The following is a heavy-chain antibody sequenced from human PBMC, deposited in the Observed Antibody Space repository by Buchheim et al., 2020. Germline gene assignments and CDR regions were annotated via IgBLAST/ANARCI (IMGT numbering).Heavy chain of an antibody. CDR2: ISFNGGDT. CDR3: TKDLCPSGTCACPQDH. V-gene: IGHV3-23*01. CDR1: GFTFDNYA. D-gene: IGHD5-12*01. J-gene: IGHJ4*02. Sequence: EVQLLESGGGLVQPGGSLRLSCAVSGFTFDNYAMNWVRQAPGQGLEWVSRISFNGGDTFYAGSVKGRFTISRDLSANTLCLQMNRLRADDTAVYFCTKDLCPSGTCACPQDHWGQGTL.